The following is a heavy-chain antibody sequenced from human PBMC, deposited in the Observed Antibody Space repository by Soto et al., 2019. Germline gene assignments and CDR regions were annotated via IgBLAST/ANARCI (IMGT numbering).Heavy chain of an antibody. CDR1: GGTFSSYA. CDR2: IIPIFGTA. D-gene: IGHD3-3*01. V-gene: IGHV1-69*13. CDR3: ASRENFYDFWSGYSPGMDYYYYGMDV. Sequence: SVKVSCKASGGTFSSYAISWVRQAPGQGLGWMGGIIPIFGTANYAQKFQGRVTITADESTSTAYMELSSLRSEDTAVYYWASRENFYDFWSGYSPGMDYYYYGMDVWGQGTTVTVSS. J-gene: IGHJ6*02.